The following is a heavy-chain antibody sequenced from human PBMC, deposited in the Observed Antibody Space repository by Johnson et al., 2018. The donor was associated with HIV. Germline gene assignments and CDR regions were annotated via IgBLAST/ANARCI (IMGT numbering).Heavy chain of an antibody. J-gene: IGHJ3*02. CDR2: IYCYRCST. CDR1: GFTFDDYG. V-gene: IGHV3-20*04. CDR3: ARRGGSGWSAFDI. Sequence: VQLVESGGGVVRPGGSLRLSCAASGFTFDDYGMSWVRQVPGKGLELVSVIYCYRCSTGYADYVHGRFPISRDNAKNSLHLQMNRLRAEDTALYYCARRGGSGWSAFDIWGQGTIVTVSS. D-gene: IGHD6-19*01.